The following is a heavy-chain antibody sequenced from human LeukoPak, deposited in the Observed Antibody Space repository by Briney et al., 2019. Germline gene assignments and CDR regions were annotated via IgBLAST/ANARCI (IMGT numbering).Heavy chain of an antibody. Sequence: SETLSLTCTVSGGPISSSSYYWGWIRQPPGKGLEWIGRIHYSGSTYYNPSLKSRVTISVDTSKNQFSLNLSSVTAADTAVYYCARLYYDSSGYYQICYFDYWGQGTLVTVSS. CDR3: ARLYYDSSGYYQICYFDY. CDR1: GGPISSSSYY. CDR2: IHYSGST. D-gene: IGHD3-22*01. J-gene: IGHJ4*02. V-gene: IGHV4-39*01.